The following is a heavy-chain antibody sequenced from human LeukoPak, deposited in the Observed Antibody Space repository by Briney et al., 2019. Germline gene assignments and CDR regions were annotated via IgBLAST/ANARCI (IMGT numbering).Heavy chain of an antibody. CDR1: GYTFTSYG. D-gene: IGHD2-15*01. V-gene: IGHV1-18*01. J-gene: IGHJ4*02. Sequence: GASVKVSCKASGYTFTSYGISWVRQAPGQGLEWMGWINTYNGNTNYAQKVQDRVTMTKDTSTSTAYMELRSLRSDDTAVYYCARDRCSGGSCYDDYWGQGTLVTVSS. CDR3: ARDRCSGGSCYDDY. CDR2: INTYNGNT.